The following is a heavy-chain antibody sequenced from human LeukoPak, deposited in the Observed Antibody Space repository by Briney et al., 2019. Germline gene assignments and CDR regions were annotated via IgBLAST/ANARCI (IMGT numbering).Heavy chain of an antibody. J-gene: IGHJ3*02. CDR2: INPSGGST. V-gene: IGHV1-46*01. Sequence: ASVKVSCKASGCTFTSYYMHWVRQAPGQGLEWMGIINPSGGSTSYAQKFQGRVTMTRDMSTSTVYMELSSLRSEDTAVYYCARVRDGYNDAYDIRGQGTMVTVHS. CDR1: GCTFTSYY. CDR3: ARVRDGYNDAYDI. D-gene: IGHD5-24*01.